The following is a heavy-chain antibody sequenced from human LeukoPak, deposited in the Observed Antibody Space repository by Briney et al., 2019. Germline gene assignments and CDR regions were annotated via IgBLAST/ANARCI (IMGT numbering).Heavy chain of an antibody. CDR3: ARDLQSDTALDY. CDR1: GFTFSSYS. CDR2: ISSSSSYI. V-gene: IGHV3-21*01. D-gene: IGHD5-18*01. Sequence: KAGGSLRLSCAASGFTFSSYSMNWVRQAPGKGLEWVSSISSSSSYIYYADSVKGRFTISRDNAKNSLYLQMNSLRAEDTAVYYCARDLQSDTALDYWGQGTLVTVSS. J-gene: IGHJ4*02.